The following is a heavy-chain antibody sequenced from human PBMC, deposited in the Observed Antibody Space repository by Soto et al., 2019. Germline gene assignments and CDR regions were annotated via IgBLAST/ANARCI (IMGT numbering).Heavy chain of an antibody. V-gene: IGHV1-69*13. J-gene: IGHJ4*02. Sequence: GPPVKVSCKASGGTFSSYAISWVRQAPGQGLEWMGGIIPIFGTANYAQKFQGRVTITADESTSTAYMELSSLRSEDTAVYYCARVHPCGDLTFDYWGQGTLVTVSS. CDR2: IIPIFGTA. CDR3: ARVHPCGDLTFDY. D-gene: IGHD2-21*01. CDR1: GGTFSSYA.